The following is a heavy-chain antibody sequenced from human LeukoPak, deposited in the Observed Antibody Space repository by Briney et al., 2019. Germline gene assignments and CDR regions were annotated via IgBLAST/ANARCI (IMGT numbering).Heavy chain of an antibody. CDR3: ARDNYSVFDY. CDR2: IKDEGRDK. Sequence: PGGSLRLSCVVSGLTLSNYWMTWVRQAPGEVLEWVANIKDEGRDKNNRASVEDRFTICRDNAKNSVYLQMNNLRPDDTAVYYCARDNYSVFDYWGQGTLVTVSS. CDR1: GLTLSNYW. V-gene: IGHV3-7*01. J-gene: IGHJ4*02. D-gene: IGHD6-13*01.